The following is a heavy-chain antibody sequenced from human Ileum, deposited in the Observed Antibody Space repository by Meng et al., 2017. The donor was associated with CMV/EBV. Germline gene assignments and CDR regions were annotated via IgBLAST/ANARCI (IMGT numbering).Heavy chain of an antibody. J-gene: IGHJ6*02. V-gene: IGHV1-46*01. CDR3: ARVSAPGTAKTNYGMDV. CDR1: GYTFSSYY. CDR2: VNPSDGRT. D-gene: IGHD6-13*01. Sequence: ASVKVSCKASGYTFSSYYMHWVRQAPGQGPEWVGIVNPSDGRTDYAQTFQGRVTMTRDTSTSTLYMELSSLRSEDTAVYYCARVSAPGTAKTNYGMDVWGQGTTVTVSS.